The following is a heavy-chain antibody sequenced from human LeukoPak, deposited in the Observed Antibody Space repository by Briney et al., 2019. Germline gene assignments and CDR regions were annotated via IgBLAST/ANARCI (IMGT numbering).Heavy chain of an antibody. J-gene: IGHJ6*03. V-gene: IGHV1-18*01. CDR1: GYTFTSYG. D-gene: IGHD3-3*01. Sequence: VASVKVSCKASGYTFTSYGISWVRQAPGQGPERMGWISAYNGNTNYAQKLQGRVTMTTDTSTSTAYMELRSLRSDDTAVYYCARIFLEWLNYYYYYMDVWGKGTTVTVSS. CDR2: ISAYNGNT. CDR3: ARIFLEWLNYYYYYMDV.